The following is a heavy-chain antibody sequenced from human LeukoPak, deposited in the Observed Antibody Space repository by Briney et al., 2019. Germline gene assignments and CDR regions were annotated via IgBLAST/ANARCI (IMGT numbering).Heavy chain of an antibody. CDR3: ARHDSYGSVNWFDP. CDR2: IYYSGST. Sequence: SETLSLTCAVSGGSISSSSYYWGWIRQPPGKGLEWIATIYYSGSTYFNPSLKSRVTISVDTSKNQFSLKLSSVTAADTAVYYCARHDSYGSVNWFDPWGQGTLVTVSS. J-gene: IGHJ5*02. D-gene: IGHD3-10*01. V-gene: IGHV4-39*01. CDR1: GGSISSSSYY.